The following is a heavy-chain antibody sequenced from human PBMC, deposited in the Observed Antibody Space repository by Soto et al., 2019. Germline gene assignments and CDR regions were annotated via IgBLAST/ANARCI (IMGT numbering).Heavy chain of an antibody. Sequence: PSETLSLTCTVSGGSFSRSSYFWERFRQPPGKGLEWIGCIYYSGSTYYNPSLKSRVTVSVDTSKNQFSLKLSSVTAADTAVYYCARGKYYYGSGSYFWFDPWGQGTLVTVSS. CDR1: GGSFSRSSYF. D-gene: IGHD3-10*01. J-gene: IGHJ5*02. CDR3: ARGKYYYGSGSYFWFDP. CDR2: IYYSGST. V-gene: IGHV4-39*07.